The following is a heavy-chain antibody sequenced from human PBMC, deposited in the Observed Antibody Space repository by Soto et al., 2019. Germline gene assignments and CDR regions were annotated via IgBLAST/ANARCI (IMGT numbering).Heavy chain of an antibody. D-gene: IGHD2-2*01. Sequence: VGSLRLSCASSVFTFSTFPMNCVRQAPGKGLEWVSDISGNGGRTNYADSVKGRFTISRDNSKNTLYLQMNTLRAEDTAVYYCAKERVNKTSFEYWGQGTLVNVSS. CDR1: VFTFSTFP. V-gene: IGHV3-23*01. J-gene: IGHJ4*02. CDR2: ISGNGGRT. CDR3: AKERVNKTSFEY.